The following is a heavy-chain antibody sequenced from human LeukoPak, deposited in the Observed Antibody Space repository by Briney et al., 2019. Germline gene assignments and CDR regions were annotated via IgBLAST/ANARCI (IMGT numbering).Heavy chain of an antibody. CDR1: GFTFSNYA. Sequence: GGSLRLSCAASGFTFSNYAMSWVRQAPRKGPEWLSTFSASGANTYYADSVRGRFTISRDNSKDTLYLQMDGLTAEDTAFYYWERSPLSTLKSFDSWGQGTLGSVSS. J-gene: IGHJ4*02. CDR3: ERSPLSTLKSFDS. CDR2: FSASGANT. V-gene: IGHV3-23*01. D-gene: IGHD3-16*01.